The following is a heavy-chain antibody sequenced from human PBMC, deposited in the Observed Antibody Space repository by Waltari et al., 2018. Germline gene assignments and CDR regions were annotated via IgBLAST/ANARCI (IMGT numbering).Heavy chain of an antibody. J-gene: IGHJ4*02. V-gene: IGHV4-39*07. D-gene: IGHD1-26*01. CDR3: ARDAVGATLDY. CDR2: IYYSGST. CDR1: GGSISSSSYY. Sequence: QLQLQESGPGLVKPSETLSLTCPVSGGSISSSSYYWGWICQPPGKGLEWIGSIYYSGSTYYNPSLKSRVTISVDTSKNQFSLKLSSVTAADTAVYYCARDAVGATLDYWGQGTLVTVSS.